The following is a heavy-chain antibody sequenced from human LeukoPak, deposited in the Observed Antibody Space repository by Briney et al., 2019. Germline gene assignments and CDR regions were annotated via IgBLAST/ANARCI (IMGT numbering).Heavy chain of an antibody. Sequence: PSETLSLTCTVSGGSISSYYWSWIRQPPGKGLEWIGYIYYSGSTNYNPSLKSRVTISVDTSKNQFSLKLSSVTAADTAVYYCAKARYVWGSYRPFDYWGQGTLVTVSS. CDR1: GGSISSYY. CDR2: IYYSGST. V-gene: IGHV4-59*12. J-gene: IGHJ4*02. D-gene: IGHD3-16*02. CDR3: AKARYVWGSYRPFDY.